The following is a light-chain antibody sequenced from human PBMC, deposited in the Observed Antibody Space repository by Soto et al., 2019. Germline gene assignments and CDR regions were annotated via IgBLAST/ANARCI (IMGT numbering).Light chain of an antibody. Sequence: QSALTQPRSVSGSPGQSVTISCTGTTSDVGAYNFVSWYQQHPGKAPKLVIFDVSRWPSGVPDRFSGSKSGNTASLTISGLQAEDEAVYYCCSFGGSSTFEVFGGGTKLTVL. CDR3: CSFGGSSTFEV. CDR2: DVS. V-gene: IGLV2-11*01. CDR1: TSDVGAYNF. J-gene: IGLJ2*01.